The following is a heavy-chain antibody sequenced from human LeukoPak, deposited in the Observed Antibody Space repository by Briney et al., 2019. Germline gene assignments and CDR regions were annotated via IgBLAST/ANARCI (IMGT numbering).Heavy chain of an antibody. CDR3: ANGLGIAVAGTTAASAFDI. J-gene: IGHJ3*02. D-gene: IGHD6-19*01. CDR2: ISGDGVST. Sequence: QPGGSLRLSCAASGFTFDDYAMHWVRQAPGKGLEWVSLISGDGVSTYYADSVKGRFTISRDNSKNSLYLQMNSLRTEDTALYYCANGLGIAVAGTTAASAFDIWGQGTMVTVSS. V-gene: IGHV3-43*02. CDR1: GFTFDDYA.